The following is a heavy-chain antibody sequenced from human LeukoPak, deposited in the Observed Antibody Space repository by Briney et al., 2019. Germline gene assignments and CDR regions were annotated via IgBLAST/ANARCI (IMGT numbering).Heavy chain of an antibody. D-gene: IGHD3-10*01. V-gene: IGHV3-9*01. CDR2: ISWNSGSI. CDR3: AKERITMVRGALDY. Sequence: GRSLRLSCAASGFTFDDYTMHWVRQAPGKGLEWVSGISWNSGSIGYADSVKGRFTISGDNAKNSLYLQMNSLRAEDTALYYCAKERITMVRGALDYWGQGTLVTVSS. CDR1: GFTFDDYT. J-gene: IGHJ4*02.